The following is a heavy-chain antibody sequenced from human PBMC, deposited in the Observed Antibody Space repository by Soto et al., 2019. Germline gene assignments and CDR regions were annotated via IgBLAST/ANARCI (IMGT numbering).Heavy chain of an antibody. J-gene: IGHJ5*02. D-gene: IGHD6-13*01. CDR1: GGSISSSSYY. CDR2: IYYSGST. V-gene: IGHV4-39*01. CDR3: ARLSSFNWFDP. Sequence: SETLSLTCTVSGGSISSSSYYWGWIRQPPGKGLEWIGSIYYSGSTYYNPSLKSRVTISVDTSKNQFSLKLSSVTAADTAVYSCARLSSFNWFDPWGQGTLVTVSS.